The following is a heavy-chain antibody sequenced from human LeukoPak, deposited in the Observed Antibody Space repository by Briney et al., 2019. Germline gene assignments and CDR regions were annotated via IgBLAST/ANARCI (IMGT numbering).Heavy chain of an antibody. Sequence: SETLSLTCTVSGGSISSSPYYWGWIRQPPGQGLEWIGAIYYTGTTYYNPSLRSRVTISVDTSKNHFSLNLSSVTAADTALYYCASAPRQGSIGGLDYWGQGTLVTVSS. CDR2: IYYTGTT. D-gene: IGHD3-16*01. CDR1: GGSISSSPYY. V-gene: IGHV4-39*02. CDR3: ASAPRQGSIGGLDY. J-gene: IGHJ4*02.